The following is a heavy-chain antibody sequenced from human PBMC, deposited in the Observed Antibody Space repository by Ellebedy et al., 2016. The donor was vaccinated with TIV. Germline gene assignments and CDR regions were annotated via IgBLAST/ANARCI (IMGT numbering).Heavy chain of an antibody. Sequence: SETLSLXXSVSGGSISSFSYYWAWIRQPPGKGLEWIGSIYHDGRTSYNPSLKSRVTISVDSSKNQFSLKLTSLTPADTAVYYCARDSNGGHPWGQGTLVTVSS. CDR3: ARDSNGGHP. D-gene: IGHD3-10*01. J-gene: IGHJ4*02. CDR2: IYHDGRT. CDR1: GGSISSFSYY. V-gene: IGHV4-39*07.